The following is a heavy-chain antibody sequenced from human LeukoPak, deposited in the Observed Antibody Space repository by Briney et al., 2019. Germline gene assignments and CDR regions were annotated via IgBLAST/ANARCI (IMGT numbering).Heavy chain of an antibody. V-gene: IGHV3-74*01. Sequence: GRSLRLSCAASGFTFSSYWMSWVHQAPGKGLVWLSRISSDGSTTNYADSVKGRFIISRDNAENTLYMEVNNLRAEDTGLYYCAREDALERLQWGQGTLVTVSS. J-gene: IGHJ4*02. CDR2: ISSDGSTT. CDR3: AREDALERLQ. D-gene: IGHD6-25*01. CDR1: GFTFSSYW.